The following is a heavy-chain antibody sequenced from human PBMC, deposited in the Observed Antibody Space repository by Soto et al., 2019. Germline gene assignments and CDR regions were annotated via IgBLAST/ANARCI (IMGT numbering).Heavy chain of an antibody. CDR2: IIPLFGTA. CDR3: AINEGTNGYKFAY. J-gene: IGHJ4*02. V-gene: IGHV1-69*01. Sequence: QVQLVQSGAEVKKPGSSVKVSCKASGGTFSTYDICWVRQAPGQGLEWMGGIIPLFGTANYAQKFQGRATIIAYESTRTAYMELRRLRSEDTAVYYCAINEGTNGYKFAYWGQRTLV. CDR1: GGTFSTYD. D-gene: IGHD1-1*01.